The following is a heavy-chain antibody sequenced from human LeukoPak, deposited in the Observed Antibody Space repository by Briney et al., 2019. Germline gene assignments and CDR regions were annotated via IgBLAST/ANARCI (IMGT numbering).Heavy chain of an antibody. CDR2: IYKTGST. Sequence: SETLSLTCTVSGGSISSTTYYWAWIRQPPGKGLEWIGSIYKTGSTNYSPSLKSRVTISVDTSKNQFSLKLSSVTAADTAVYYCAAKPSSGWQDYYYYYYMDVWGKGTTVTVSS. CDR3: AAKPSSGWQDYYYYYYMDV. V-gene: IGHV4-39*07. D-gene: IGHD6-19*01. J-gene: IGHJ6*03. CDR1: GGSISSTTYY.